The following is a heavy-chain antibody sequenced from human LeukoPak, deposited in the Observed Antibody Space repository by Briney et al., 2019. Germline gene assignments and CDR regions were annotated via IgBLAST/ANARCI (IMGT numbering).Heavy chain of an antibody. J-gene: IGHJ4*02. CDR1: GGSVSSGGYY. Sequence: SQTLSLTCTVSGGSVSSGGYYWSWIGQHPGKGLEWIGYIYYSGSTYYNPSLKSRVTISVDTSKNQFSLKLSSVTAADTAVYYCARSTVSGYVRWPGYLGLDFDYWGQGTLVTVSS. V-gene: IGHV4-31*03. CDR2: IYYSGST. D-gene: IGHD5-12*01. CDR3: ARSTVSGYVRWPGYLGLDFDY.